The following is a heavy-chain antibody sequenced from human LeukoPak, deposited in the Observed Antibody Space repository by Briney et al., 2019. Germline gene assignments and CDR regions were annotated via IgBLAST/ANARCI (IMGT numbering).Heavy chain of an antibody. CDR3: ARGEKSDRNYLFDP. V-gene: IGHV4-34*01. CDR1: GGSLSGYY. J-gene: IGHJ5*02. Sequence: SETLSLTCAVYGGSLSGYYWSWVRQPPGKGPEWIGEINHSGSTNYNPSLKSRVTISVDTSKNQFSLKLSSVTAADTAVYYCARGEKSDRNYLFDPWGQGTLVTVSS. CDR2: INHSGST. D-gene: IGHD1-14*01.